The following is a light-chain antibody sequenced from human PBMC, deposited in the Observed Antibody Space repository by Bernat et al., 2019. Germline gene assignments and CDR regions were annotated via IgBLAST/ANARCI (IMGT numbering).Light chain of an antibody. CDR3: NSYTGSTTLVFV. V-gene: IGLV2-14*03. CDR2: HVS. CDR1: SSDVGGYNY. J-gene: IGLJ1*01. Sequence: QSALTQPASVSGSLGQSITISCTGTSSDVGGYNYVSWYQHHPGKAPKLMIYHVSSRPSGVSNRFSGSKSDNTASLTISGLQADDESDYYCNSYTGSTTLVFVFGSGTKVTVL.